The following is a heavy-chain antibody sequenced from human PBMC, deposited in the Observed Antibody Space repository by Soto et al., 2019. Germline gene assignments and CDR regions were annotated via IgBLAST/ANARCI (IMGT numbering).Heavy chain of an antibody. V-gene: IGHV3-30-3*01. CDR1: GFTFTDYA. CDR3: AREPPPTITGLLDY. Sequence: GGSLRLSCAASGFTFTDYAMHWVRQAPGKGLEWVAFISYDGSNKYFADSVKGRFTISRDNSKNTLYLHMNSLRAEDTAVYCCAREPPPTITGLLDYWGQGTLVNVS. D-gene: IGHD5-12*01. J-gene: IGHJ4*02. CDR2: ISYDGSNK.